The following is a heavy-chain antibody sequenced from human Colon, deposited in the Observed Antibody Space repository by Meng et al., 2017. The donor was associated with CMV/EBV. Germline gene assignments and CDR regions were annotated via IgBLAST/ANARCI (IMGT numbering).Heavy chain of an antibody. CDR3: ARDLDVKGLEWFSAYGMDV. V-gene: IGHV3-20*01. J-gene: IGHJ6*02. Sequence: GGSLRLSCAASGFTLDDYGMSWVRQAPGKGLEWVSGINWNGGSTGYADSVKGRFTISRDNAKNSLYLQMNSLRAEDTALYHCARDLDVKGLEWFSAYGMDVWGQGTTVTVSS. CDR1: GFTLDDYG. CDR2: INWNGGST. D-gene: IGHD3-3*01.